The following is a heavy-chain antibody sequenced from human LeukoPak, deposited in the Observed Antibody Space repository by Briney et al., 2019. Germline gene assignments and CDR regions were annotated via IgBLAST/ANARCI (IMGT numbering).Heavy chain of an antibody. V-gene: IGHV1-24*01. CDR1: GYTLTELS. J-gene: IGHJ6*02. Sequence: ASVRVSCKVSGYTLTELSMHWVRQTPGKGLEWMGGFDPEDGETLYAQKFQGRVTMTEDTSTDTAYMELSSLRSEDTAVYYCVTDQRGAGLGFRYGSGSYNGLDVWGQGTAVTVSS. D-gene: IGHD3-10*01. CDR2: FDPEDGET. CDR3: VTDQRGAGLGFRYGSGSYNGLDV.